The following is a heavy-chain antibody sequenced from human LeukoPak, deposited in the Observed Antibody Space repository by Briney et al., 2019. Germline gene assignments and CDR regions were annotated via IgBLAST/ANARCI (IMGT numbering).Heavy chain of an antibody. V-gene: IGHV4-38-2*01. CDR3: ARRDYDSSGYYYVGGFDY. Sequence: SETLSLTCAVSGYSISSGYYWGWIRQPPGKGLEWIGSIYHSGSTYYNPSLKSRATISVDTSKNQFSLKLSSVTAADTAVYYCARRDYDSSGYYYVGGFDYWGQGTLVTVSS. D-gene: IGHD3-22*01. J-gene: IGHJ4*02. CDR1: GYSISSGYY. CDR2: IYHSGST.